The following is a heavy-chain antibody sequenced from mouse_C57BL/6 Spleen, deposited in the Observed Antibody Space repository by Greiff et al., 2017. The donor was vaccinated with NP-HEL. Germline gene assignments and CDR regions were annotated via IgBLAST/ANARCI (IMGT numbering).Heavy chain of an antibody. J-gene: IGHJ2*01. Sequence: VQLQQSGPELVKPGASVKISCKASGYAFSSSWMNWVKQRPGKGLEWIGRIYPGDGDTNYNGKFKGKATLTADKSSSTAYMQLSSLTSEDSAVYFCATYDYDGYWGRGTTLTVSS. D-gene: IGHD2-4*01. V-gene: IGHV1-82*01. CDR2: IYPGDGDT. CDR3: ATYDYDGY. CDR1: GYAFSSSW.